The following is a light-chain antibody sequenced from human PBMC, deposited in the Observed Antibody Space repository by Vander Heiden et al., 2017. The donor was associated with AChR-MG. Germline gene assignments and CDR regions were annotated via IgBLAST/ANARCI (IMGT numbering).Light chain of an antibody. J-gene: IGLJ7*01. Sequence: SFVLTQPPSVSVAPGQSATITCGGDNIGSKSVHWYQQKPGQAPVMIVYDDSDRPSGIPERFSGSNSGNTATLTISRVEAGDEADYYCQVWDSNGDHVALGGGSQLTVL. V-gene: IGLV3-21*02. CDR2: DDS. CDR3: QVWDSNGDHVA. CDR1: NIGSKS.